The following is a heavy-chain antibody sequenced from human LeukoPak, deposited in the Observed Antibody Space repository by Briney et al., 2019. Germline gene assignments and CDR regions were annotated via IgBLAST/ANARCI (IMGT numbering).Heavy chain of an antibody. D-gene: IGHD3-22*01. V-gene: IGHV3-48*04. Sequence: GGSLRLSCAASEFSVGSNYMTWVRQAPGKGLEWVSYISSSGSIISYADSVKGRFTISRDNAKNSLYLQMNSLRAEDTAVYYCARVIYYDSSGYPEVGVQGFFDYWGQGTLVTVSS. J-gene: IGHJ4*02. CDR3: ARVIYYDSSGYPEVGVQGFFDY. CDR1: EFSVGSNY. CDR2: ISSSGSII.